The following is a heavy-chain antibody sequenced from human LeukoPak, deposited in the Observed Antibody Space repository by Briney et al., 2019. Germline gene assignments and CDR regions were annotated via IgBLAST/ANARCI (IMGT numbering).Heavy chain of an antibody. CDR3: ARANQQLDAFDI. Sequence: SETLSLTCAVYGGSFSGYYWSWIRQPPGKGLEWIGEINHSGSTNYNPSLKSRVTISVDTSKNQFSLKLSSVTAADTAVYYCARANQQLDAFDIWGQGAMVTVSS. D-gene: IGHD6-13*01. CDR1: GGSFSGYY. J-gene: IGHJ3*02. CDR2: INHSGST. V-gene: IGHV4-34*01.